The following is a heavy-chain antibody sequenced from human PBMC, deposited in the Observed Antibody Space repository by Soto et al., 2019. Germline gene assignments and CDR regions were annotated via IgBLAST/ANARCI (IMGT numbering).Heavy chain of an antibody. CDR3: AKGEDIVLMIPWFDP. Sequence: GGSLRRTCAVSGFTFSSYAISWIRQAPGKGLEWVSAISGSGGSTYYADSVKGRFTISSDNSKNTLYLQMNSLRAEDTAVYYCAKGEDIVLMIPWFDPWGQGTLVTVSS. V-gene: IGHV3-23*01. D-gene: IGHD2-8*01. J-gene: IGHJ5*02. CDR1: GFTFSSYA. CDR2: ISGSGGST.